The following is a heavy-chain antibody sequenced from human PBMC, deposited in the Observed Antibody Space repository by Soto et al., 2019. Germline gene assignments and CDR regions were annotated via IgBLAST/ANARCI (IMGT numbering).Heavy chain of an antibody. CDR2: ISSSGSTI. Sequence: GGSLRLSCAASGFTFSDYYMSWIRQAPGKGLEWVSYISSSGSTIYYEDSVKGLFTISRDDAKNSLYLQMSSLRSEDTAVYYCARKLHSSGWYGEYYFDYWGQGTLVTVS. CDR1: GFTFSDYY. D-gene: IGHD6-19*01. J-gene: IGHJ4*02. CDR3: ARKLHSSGWYGEYYFDY. V-gene: IGHV3-11*01.